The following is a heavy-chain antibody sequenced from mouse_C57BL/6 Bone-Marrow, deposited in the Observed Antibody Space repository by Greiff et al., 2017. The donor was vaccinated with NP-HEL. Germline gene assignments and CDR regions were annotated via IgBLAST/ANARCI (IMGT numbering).Heavy chain of an antibody. CDR3: ARTLLWYFDV. J-gene: IGHJ1*03. V-gene: IGHV5-4*03. CDR1: GFTFSSYA. D-gene: IGHD1-1*01. Sequence: EVMLVESGGGLVKPGGSLKLSCAASGFTFSSYAMSWVRQTPEKRLEWVATISDGGSYTYYPDNVKGRFTISRDNAKNNLYLQMSHLKSEDTAMYYWARTLLWYFDVWGTGTTVTVSS. CDR2: ISDGGSYT.